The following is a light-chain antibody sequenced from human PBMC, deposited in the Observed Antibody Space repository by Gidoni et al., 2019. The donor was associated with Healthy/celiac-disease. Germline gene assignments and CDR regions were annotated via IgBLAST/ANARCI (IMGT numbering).Light chain of an antibody. CDR3: QQRSNWPPFT. J-gene: IGKJ3*01. CDR2: DAS. Sequence: DIVLTQSPDTLSLSPGERATLSCRARQSVSSYLAWYQQKPGQAPRLLIYDASNRATGIPTRFSGSRSGTDFTLTIGTLEPEDFEVYYCQQRSNWPPFTFGPGTKVDIK. V-gene: IGKV3-11*01. CDR1: QSVSSY.